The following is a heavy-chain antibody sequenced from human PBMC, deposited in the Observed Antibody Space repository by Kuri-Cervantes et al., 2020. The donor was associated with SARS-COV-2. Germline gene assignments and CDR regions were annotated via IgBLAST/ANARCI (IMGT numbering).Heavy chain of an antibody. Sequence: SETLSLTCAVSGDSIKSGYFWGWIRQPPGKPMEWIASIYHSGSTYYNPSLQSRVTRSVDKSKNQFSLKMNSLTAADTAVYYCARDGKDFWTYYHMDVWGKGTTVTVSS. CDR3: ARDGKDFWTYYHMDV. CDR2: IYHSGST. V-gene: IGHV4-38-2*02. CDR1: GDSIKSGYF. J-gene: IGHJ6*03. D-gene: IGHD3/OR15-3a*01.